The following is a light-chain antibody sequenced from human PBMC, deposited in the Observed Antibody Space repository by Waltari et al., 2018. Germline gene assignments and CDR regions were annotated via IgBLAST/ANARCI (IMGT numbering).Light chain of an antibody. CDR3: QQYNSYLYT. V-gene: IGKV1-5*03. Sequence: DIQMTQSPSTLSASVGDRVTITCRASQSISSWLAWYQQKPGKDPKLLIYKAYSLESGFPSRFSGSGSGTEFTLTISSLQPDDFATYYCQQYNSYLYTFGQGTKLEIK. CDR2: KAY. CDR1: QSISSW. J-gene: IGKJ2*01.